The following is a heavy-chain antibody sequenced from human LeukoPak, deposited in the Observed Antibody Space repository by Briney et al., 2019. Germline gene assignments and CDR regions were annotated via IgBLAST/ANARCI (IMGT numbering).Heavy chain of an antibody. D-gene: IGHD2-21*02. V-gene: IGHV3-11*01. CDR1: GFTFREYY. J-gene: IGHJ6*03. CDR3: ARKHIVVVTAIRPYHYYYMDV. CDR2: ISSSGSTI. Sequence: GGSLRLSCAASGFTFREYYMSWIRQAPGKGLEWVSYISSSGSTIYYADSVKGRFTISRDNAKNSLYLQMNSLRAEDTAVYYCARKHIVVVTAIRPYHYYYMDVWGKGTTVTVSS.